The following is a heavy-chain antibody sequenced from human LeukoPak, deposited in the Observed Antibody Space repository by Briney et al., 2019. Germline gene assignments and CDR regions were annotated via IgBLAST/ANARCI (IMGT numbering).Heavy chain of an antibody. D-gene: IGHD5-18*01. CDR1: GFTFSSYA. CDR2: VSGSGGST. J-gene: IGHJ6*02. Sequence: GGSLGLSCAASGFTFSSYAMSWVRQAPGKGLEWVSGVSGSGGSTYYADSVKGRFTISRDNSKNTLFLHMNSLRAEDTAIYFCAKDSSYGYYYGVDVWGQGTTVTVSS. V-gene: IGHV3-23*01. CDR3: AKDSSYGYYYGVDV.